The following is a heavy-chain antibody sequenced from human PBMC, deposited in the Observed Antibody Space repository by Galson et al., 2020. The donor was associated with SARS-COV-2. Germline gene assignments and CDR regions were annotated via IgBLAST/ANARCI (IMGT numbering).Heavy chain of an antibody. V-gene: IGHV1-18*04. CDR2: ISAYNGNT. CDR3: ARDPSRQLERLLHREVYGMDV. CDR1: GYTFTSYG. Sequence: ASVKVSCKASGYTFTSYGISWVRQAPGQGLEWMGWISAYNGNTNYAQKLQGRVTMTTDTSTSTAYMELRSLRSDDTAVYYCARDPSRQLERLLHREVYGMDVWGQGTTVTVSS. D-gene: IGHD1-1*01. J-gene: IGHJ6*02.